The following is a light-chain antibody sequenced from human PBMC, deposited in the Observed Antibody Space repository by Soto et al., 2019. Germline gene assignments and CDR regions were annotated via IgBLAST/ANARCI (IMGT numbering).Light chain of an antibody. CDR1: SSDVGDYNY. V-gene: IGLV2-8*01. J-gene: IGLJ2*01. Sequence: QSALTQPPSASGTPGQSVTIPCTGTSSDVGDYNYVSWYQQHPGKAPKLMIHEVSRRPSWVPDRFSGSKSGNTASLTVSGFLAEDEADYYCSSNAGSNNLVFGGGPKVTVL. CDR3: SSNAGSNNLV. CDR2: EVS.